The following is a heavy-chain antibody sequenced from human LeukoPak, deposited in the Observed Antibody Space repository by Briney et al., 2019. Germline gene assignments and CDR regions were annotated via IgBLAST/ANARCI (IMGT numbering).Heavy chain of an antibody. CDR2: IYPGDSDT. V-gene: IGHV5-51*01. Sequence: PGESLKLCCKGSGYSFTSHLIGWVRQIPGKGLEWMGIIYPGDSDTRYRPSFQGQVTISADKSISTAYLQWSSLQASDTAMYCCATPQSRYWGPGTLVIVSS. J-gene: IGHJ4*02. CDR1: GYSFTSHL. D-gene: IGHD2/OR15-2a*01. CDR3: ATPQSRY.